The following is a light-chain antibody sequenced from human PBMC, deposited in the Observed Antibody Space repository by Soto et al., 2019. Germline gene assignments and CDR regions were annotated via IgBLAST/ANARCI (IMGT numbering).Light chain of an antibody. CDR3: QKYNSAPWT. J-gene: IGKJ1*01. CDR1: QGIGTY. CDR2: AAS. V-gene: IGKV1-27*01. Sequence: DIQMTQSPSSLSASVGDRVTITCRASQGIGTYLAWYQQKPGKVPKLLIYAASTLQSGVPSRFSGSGSGTDFTLTISSLQPEDVAPYYCQKYNSAPWTFGQGTKVGIK.